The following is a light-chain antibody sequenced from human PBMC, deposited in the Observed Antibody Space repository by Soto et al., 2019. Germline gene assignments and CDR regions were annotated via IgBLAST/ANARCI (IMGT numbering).Light chain of an antibody. J-gene: IGKJ5*01. Sequence: EIVLTQSPGTLSLSPGERATLSCRASQSVSSSYLAWYQQKPGQAPRLFINGASSRATGIPDRFSGSGSGTDFTLTISRLEPEDFAVYYCQQYGTSPPSTFGQGTRLEIK. CDR2: GAS. CDR3: QQYGTSPPST. CDR1: QSVSSSY. V-gene: IGKV3-20*01.